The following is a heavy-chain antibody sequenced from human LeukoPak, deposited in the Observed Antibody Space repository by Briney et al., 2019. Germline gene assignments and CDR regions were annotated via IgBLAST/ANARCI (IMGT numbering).Heavy chain of an antibody. V-gene: IGHV4-34*01. D-gene: IGHD3-3*01. CDR3: ARGRSYDFWSGYYIGQLAYFDY. J-gene: IGHJ4*02. Sequence: PSETLSLTCAVYGGSFSGYYWSWIRQPPGKGLEWIGEINHSGSTNYNPSLKSRVTISVDTSKNQFSLKLSSVPAADTAVYYCARGRSYDFWSGYYIGQLAYFDYWGQGTLVTVSS. CDR2: INHSGST. CDR1: GGSFSGYY.